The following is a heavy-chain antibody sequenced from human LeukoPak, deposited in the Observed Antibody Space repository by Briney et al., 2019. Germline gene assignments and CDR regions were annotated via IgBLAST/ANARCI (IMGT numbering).Heavy chain of an antibody. J-gene: IGHJ4*02. Sequence: SQTLSLTCAISGDSVSNNGGAWNWIRQSPSRGLEWLGRTYYRSKWYNEYAVSVKSRITINPDTSKNQFSLQLNSVTPEDTAVYYCARDAYGVLYLDLWGQGTLVTVSS. CDR1: GDSVSNNGGA. V-gene: IGHV6-1*01. D-gene: IGHD4-17*01. CDR2: TYYRSKWYN. CDR3: ARDAYGVLYLDL.